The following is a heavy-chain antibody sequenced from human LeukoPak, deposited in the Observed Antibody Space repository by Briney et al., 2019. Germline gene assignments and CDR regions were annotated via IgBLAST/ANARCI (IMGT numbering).Heavy chain of an antibody. J-gene: IGHJ4*02. D-gene: IGHD6-25*01. CDR3: TRGGYSGSYYRFS. V-gene: IGHV3-74*01. CDR1: GFTFSDFW. CDR2: TSKDGSHT. Sequence: GGSLRLSCAASGFTFSDFWMHWVRQAPGKGPEWLSRTSKDGSHTVYADSAKGRFTASRDNTKNTFYLEVTNLRPEDTAVYYCTRGGYSGSYYRFSWGQGTPVTVAS.